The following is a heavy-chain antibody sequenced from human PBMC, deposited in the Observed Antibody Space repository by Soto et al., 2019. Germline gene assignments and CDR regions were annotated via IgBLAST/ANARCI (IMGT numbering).Heavy chain of an antibody. CDR2: VRGDGGVT. D-gene: IGHD6-25*01. CDR1: GFTFSNYW. Sequence: EVQLVESGGGLVQPGGSLRLSCAAAGFTFSNYWMHWVRQVPGKGLVWVSRVRGDGGVTKYADSVKGRFTISRDNAKNTVYLQMNSLSAEDTAVYYCARAIGYDSGAAYWGQGILVTVSS. CDR3: ARAIGYDSGAAY. V-gene: IGHV3-74*03. J-gene: IGHJ4*02.